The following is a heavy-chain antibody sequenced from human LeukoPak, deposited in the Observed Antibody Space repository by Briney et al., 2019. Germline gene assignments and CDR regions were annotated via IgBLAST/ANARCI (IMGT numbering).Heavy chain of an antibody. CDR2: VNSDGSHT. J-gene: IGHJ4*02. CDR3: ARVAHDYVDSGPDY. V-gene: IGHV3-74*01. D-gene: IGHD4-17*01. CDR1: GFIFGRYW. Sequence: PGGSLRLSCVASGFIFGRYWMHWVRQAPGKGLVWVSRVNSDGSHTTYADSVKGRFTISRDNVKHTVYLQINSLRAEDTAVYYCARVAHDYVDSGPDYWGQGTPVTVSS.